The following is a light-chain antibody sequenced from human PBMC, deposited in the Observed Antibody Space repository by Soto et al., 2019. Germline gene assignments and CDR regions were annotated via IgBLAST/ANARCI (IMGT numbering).Light chain of an antibody. CDR1: QDISNY. J-gene: IGKJ4*01. CDR2: AAS. V-gene: IGKV1-27*01. Sequence: DIQMTQSPSSLSASLGDRVTITCRTSQDISNYLAWYQQKPGRVPKLLIYAASTWQSGVPSRFSGGGSGTDFSLTISSLQPEDVATYYCQKYNIAPHTFGGGTKVEIQ. CDR3: QKYNIAPHT.